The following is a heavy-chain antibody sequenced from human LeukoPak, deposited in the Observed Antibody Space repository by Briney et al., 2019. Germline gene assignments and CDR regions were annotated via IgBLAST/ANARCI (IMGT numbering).Heavy chain of an antibody. Sequence: GGSLRLSCTASGFTFSSYAMTCARQAPGKGLEWVSAMGGSGDSPKYADSVKGRFTMSRDSSKNMVYLQMNSLRPEDTAVYYCARDWSADYWGQGTLVTVSS. CDR3: ARDWSADY. CDR2: MGGSGDSP. J-gene: IGHJ4*02. CDR1: GFTFSSYA. V-gene: IGHV3-23*01.